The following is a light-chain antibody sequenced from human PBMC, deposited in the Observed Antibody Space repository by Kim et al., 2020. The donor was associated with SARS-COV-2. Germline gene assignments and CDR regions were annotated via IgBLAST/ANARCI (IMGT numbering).Light chain of an antibody. CDR2: RNN. Sequence: QTATLTCTGNNSNVGHQGATWLQQHQGHPPKLLSYRNNNRPSVISERFSASRSGNTASLTITGLQPEDEADYYCAAWDSSLSAWVFGGGTQLTVL. CDR3: AAWDSSLSAWV. J-gene: IGLJ3*02. CDR1: NSNVGHQG. V-gene: IGLV10-54*04.